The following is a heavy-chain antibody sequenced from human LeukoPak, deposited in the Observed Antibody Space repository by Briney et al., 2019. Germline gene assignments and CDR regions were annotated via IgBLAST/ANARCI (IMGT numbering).Heavy chain of an antibody. Sequence: ASVKVSCKASGGTFSSCAISWVRQAPGQGLEWMGRIIPILGIANYAQKFQGRVTITADKSTSTAYMELSSLRSEDTAVYYCARSDSTGTTSLDDYWGQGTLVTVSS. D-gene: IGHD1-1*01. CDR1: GGTFSSCA. CDR3: ARSDSTGTTSLDDY. J-gene: IGHJ4*02. CDR2: IIPILGIA. V-gene: IGHV1-69*04.